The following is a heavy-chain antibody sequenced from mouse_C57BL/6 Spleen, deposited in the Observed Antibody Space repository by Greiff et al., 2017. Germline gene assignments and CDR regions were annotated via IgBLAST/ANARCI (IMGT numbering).Heavy chain of an antibody. J-gene: IGHJ3*01. CDR2: IYPRSGNT. D-gene: IGHD2-4*01. CDR3: ARSYDYDERCAY. Sequence: VQLQQTGAELARPGASVKLSCKASGYTFTSYGISWVKQRTGQGLEWIGEIYPRSGNTYYNEKFKGKATLTADKSSSTAYMELRSLTSEDSAVYFCARSYDYDERCAYWGQGTLVTVSA. V-gene: IGHV1-81*01. CDR1: GYTFTSYG.